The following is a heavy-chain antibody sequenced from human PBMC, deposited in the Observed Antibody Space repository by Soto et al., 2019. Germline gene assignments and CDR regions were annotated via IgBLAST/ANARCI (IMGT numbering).Heavy chain of an antibody. CDR3: TTIPMGYCSSSSCYSYFDY. Sequence: PGGSLRLSCAASGFTFSNAWMIWVRQAPGKGLEWVGRIKSKTDGGTTDYAAPVTGRFTISRDDSENTLYLQMNSLKTEDTAVYYCTTIPMGYCSSSSCYSYFDYWGQGTLVTVSS. V-gene: IGHV3-15*01. D-gene: IGHD2-15*01. CDR1: GFTFSNAW. J-gene: IGHJ4*02. CDR2: IKSKTDGGTT.